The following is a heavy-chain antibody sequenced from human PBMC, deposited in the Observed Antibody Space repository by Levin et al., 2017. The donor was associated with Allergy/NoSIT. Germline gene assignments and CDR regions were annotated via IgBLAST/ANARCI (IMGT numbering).Heavy chain of an antibody. D-gene: IGHD1-26*01. Sequence: ASVKVSCKASGGTFSSYTISWVRQAPGQGLEWMGRIIPILGIANYAQKFQGRVTITADKSTSTAYMELSSLRSEDTAVYYCARGGGDVVGATMDYWGQGTLVTVSS. CDR3: ARGGGDVVGATMDY. V-gene: IGHV1-69*02. CDR2: IIPILGIA. CDR1: GGTFSSYT. J-gene: IGHJ4*02.